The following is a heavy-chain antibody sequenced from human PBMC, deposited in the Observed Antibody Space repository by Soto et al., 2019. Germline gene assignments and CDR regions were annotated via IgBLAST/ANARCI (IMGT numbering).Heavy chain of an antibody. V-gene: IGHV3-33*01. CDR3: ARGYDSSGYYYDPFDY. D-gene: IGHD3-22*01. CDR2: IWYDGSNK. Sequence: GGSLRLSCAASGFTFSSYGMHWVRQAPGKGLEWVAVIWYDGSNKYYADSVKGRFTISRDNSKNTLYLQMNSLRAEDTAVYYCARGYDSSGYYYDPFDYWGQGTLVTVSS. J-gene: IGHJ4*02. CDR1: GFTFSSYG.